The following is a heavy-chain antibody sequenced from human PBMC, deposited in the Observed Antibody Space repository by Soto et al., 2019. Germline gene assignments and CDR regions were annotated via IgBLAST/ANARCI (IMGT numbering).Heavy chain of an antibody. CDR3: AREGALAYCGGDCYADY. D-gene: IGHD2-21*02. V-gene: IGHV4-61*01. CDR1: GGSVSSGSYY. CDR2: IYYSGST. Sequence: QVQLQESGPGLVKPSETLSLTCTVSGGSVSSGSYYWSWIRQPPGKGLEWIGYIYYSGSTNYNPSLKSRVTISVDTSKNQFSLKLSSVTAADTAVYYCAREGALAYCGGDCYADYWGQGTLVTVSS. J-gene: IGHJ4*02.